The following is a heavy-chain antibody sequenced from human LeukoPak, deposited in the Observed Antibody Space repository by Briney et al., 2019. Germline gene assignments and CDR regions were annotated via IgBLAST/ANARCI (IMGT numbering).Heavy chain of an antibody. CDR1: GYTFTSYD. V-gene: IGHV1-8*03. J-gene: IGHJ3*02. Sequence: GASVKVSCKASGYTFTSYDINWVRQATGQGLEWMGWMNPNSGNTGYAQKFQGRVTITRNTSISTAYMELSSLRSEDTAVYYCARGLAVAGIGDAFDIWGQGTMVTVSS. CDR3: ARGLAVAGIGDAFDI. CDR2: MNPNSGNT. D-gene: IGHD6-19*01.